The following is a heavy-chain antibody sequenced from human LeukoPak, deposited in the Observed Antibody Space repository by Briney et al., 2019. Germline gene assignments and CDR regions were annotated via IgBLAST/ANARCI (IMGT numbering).Heavy chain of an antibody. J-gene: IGHJ6*02. Sequence: GGSLRLSCSASGFTFSNYGMHWVRQAPGKGLEHVSAIRSNGDTTYYADSVKGRFTISRDNSKNTLFLQMAFLRSEDTAVYYCARSRGYSSSWHYGMDVWGQGTTVTVSS. V-gene: IGHV3-64D*06. CDR1: GFTFSNYG. CDR3: ARSRGYSSSWHYGMDV. CDR2: IRSNGDTT. D-gene: IGHD6-13*01.